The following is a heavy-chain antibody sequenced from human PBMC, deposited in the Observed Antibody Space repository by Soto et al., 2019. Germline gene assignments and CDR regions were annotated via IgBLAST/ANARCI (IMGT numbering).Heavy chain of an antibody. CDR3: ERDHNEDY. D-gene: IGHD2-8*01. Sequence: PGGSLRLSCADSGFTFSSSSMNWVRQAPGKGLEWLSYINDISSAIYYADPVKGRFTISRDNAKHSLYLQMNSVRAEDTAVYDCERDHNEDYWGQGTLVTVSS. CDR2: INDISSAI. J-gene: IGHJ4*02. V-gene: IGHV3-48*04. CDR1: GFTFSSSS.